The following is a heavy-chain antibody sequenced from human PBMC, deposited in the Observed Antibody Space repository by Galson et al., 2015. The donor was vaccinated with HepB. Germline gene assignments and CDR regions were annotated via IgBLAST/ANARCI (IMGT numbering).Heavy chain of an antibody. CDR1: GGSISSYY. V-gene: IGHV4-59*01. J-gene: IGHJ4*02. CDR3: ARVLGSGYAVDY. Sequence: ETLSLTCTVSGGSISSYYWSWIRQPPGKGLEWIGYIYYSGSTNYNPSLKSRVTISVDTSKNQFSLKLSSVTAADTAVYYCARVLGSGYAVDYWGQGTLVTVSS. D-gene: IGHD6-25*01. CDR2: IYYSGST.